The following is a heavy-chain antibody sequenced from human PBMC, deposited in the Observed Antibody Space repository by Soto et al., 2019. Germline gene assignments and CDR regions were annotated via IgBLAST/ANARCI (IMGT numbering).Heavy chain of an antibody. CDR2: VNYSGSV. CDR3: ARVTYDSFTAYSYYFDY. Sequence: PSETLSLTCAVYGGSFNTYYHYWNWVRQPPGKGLEWIGEVNYSGSVNYNPSLKSRVTISVDTSKNQFSLRLNSVTAADTAVYYCARVTYDSFTAYSYYFDYWGQGTLVTVSS. J-gene: IGHJ4*02. CDR1: GGSFNTYYHY. D-gene: IGHD3-9*01. V-gene: IGHV4-34*01.